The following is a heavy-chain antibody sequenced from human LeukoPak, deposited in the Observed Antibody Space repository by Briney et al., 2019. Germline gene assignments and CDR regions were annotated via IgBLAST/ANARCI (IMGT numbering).Heavy chain of an antibody. CDR1: GFTFSSYS. CDR2: ISSSSNYI. D-gene: IGHD3-10*01. Sequence: PGGSLRLSCAASGFTFSSYSMNWVRQAPGKGLEWVSSISSSSNYIYYADSVKGRFTISRDNAKNSLYLQMNSLRAEDTAVYFCARDASPAAYNGNWFDPWGQGTLVTVSS. V-gene: IGHV3-21*04. CDR3: ARDASPAAYNGNWFDP. J-gene: IGHJ5*02.